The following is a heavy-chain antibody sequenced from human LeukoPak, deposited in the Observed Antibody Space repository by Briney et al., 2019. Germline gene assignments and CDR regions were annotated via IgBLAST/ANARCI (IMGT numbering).Heavy chain of an antibody. CDR2: IYTGGTT. Sequence: GGSLRLSCTASGFTASGTPMSWVRQAPGKGLEWVSAIYTGGTTYYADSVAGRFTISRDNSKNTLYLLMNSLRTEDTAVYYCARDQATSGGGLDSWGQGTLVTVSS. CDR1: GFTASGTP. D-gene: IGHD3-16*01. V-gene: IGHV3-53*01. J-gene: IGHJ4*02. CDR3: ARDQATSGGGLDS.